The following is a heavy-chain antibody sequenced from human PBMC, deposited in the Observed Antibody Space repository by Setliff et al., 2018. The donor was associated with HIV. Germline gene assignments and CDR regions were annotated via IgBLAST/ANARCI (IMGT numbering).Heavy chain of an antibody. V-gene: IGHV4-31*03. D-gene: IGHD2-15*01. CDR2: IYHNGST. CDR1: GGSISIGGYY. Sequence: SETLSLTCTVSGGSISIGGYYWGWIRQHPGKGLEWIGYIYHNGSTYYNPSLKSRVIISVDTSKNQFSLKLSSVTAADTAVYYCARGGGSRAATSSYHYMDVWCKVTTVTVSS. J-gene: IGHJ6*03. CDR3: ARGGGSRAATSSYHYMDV.